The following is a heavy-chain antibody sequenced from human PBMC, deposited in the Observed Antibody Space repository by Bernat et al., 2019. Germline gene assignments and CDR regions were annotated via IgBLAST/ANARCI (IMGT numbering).Heavy chain of an antibody. CDR2: ISGSGGNT. CDR1: GFTFSSYA. J-gene: IGHJ2*01. D-gene: IGHD2/OR15-2a*01. Sequence: EVQLVESGGGLVQPGGSLRLSCAASGFTFSSYAMSWVRQAPGKGLEWVSAISGSGGNTYYADSVKGRFTISRDNSENTLYLQMNSLRVDDTAVYYCAKTLCYWYFDLWGRGTLVTVSS. CDR3: AKTLCYWYFDL. V-gene: IGHV3-23*04.